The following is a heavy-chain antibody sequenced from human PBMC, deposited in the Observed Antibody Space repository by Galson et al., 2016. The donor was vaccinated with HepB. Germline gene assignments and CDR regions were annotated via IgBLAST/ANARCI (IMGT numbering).Heavy chain of an antibody. Sequence: SLRLSCADSESTFGNHWVYWVRQAPGKGLVWVSKINRDGSGTAYADSVKGRFTISRDNAKNTLYLQLNSLRDEDTALYYCARGGTPSGPDIGGQGTMVTVSS. D-gene: IGHD3-16*01. V-gene: IGHV3-74*03. CDR3: ARGGTPSGPDI. CDR2: INRDGSGT. J-gene: IGHJ3*02. CDR1: ESTFGNHW.